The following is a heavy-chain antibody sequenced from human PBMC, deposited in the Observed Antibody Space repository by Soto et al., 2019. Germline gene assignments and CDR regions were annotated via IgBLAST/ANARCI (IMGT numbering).Heavy chain of an antibody. D-gene: IGHD1-7*01. CDR2: INHSGST. V-gene: IGHV4-34*01. J-gene: IGHJ5*02. CDR1: GGSFSGYY. Sequence: QVQLQQWGAGLLKPSETLSLTCAVYGGSFSGYYWSWIRQPPGKGLEWIGEINHSGSTNYNPSLKSRVTISVDTSKNQFSLKLSSVTAADTAVYYCARGSIITGTTSWWFDPWGQGTLVTVSS. CDR3: ARGSIITGTTSWWFDP.